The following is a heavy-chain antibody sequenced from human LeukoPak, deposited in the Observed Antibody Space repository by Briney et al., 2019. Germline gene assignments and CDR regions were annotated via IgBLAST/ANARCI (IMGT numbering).Heavy chain of an antibody. J-gene: IGHJ4*02. V-gene: IGHV4-34*01. CDR2: IYYSGST. CDR3: ARQGGSSSSYFDY. Sequence: PSETLSLTCAVYGGSFSGYYWSWIRQPPGKGLEWIGSIYYSGSTYYNPSLKSRVTISVDTSKNQFSLKLSSVTAADTAVYYCARQGGSSSSYFDYWGQGTLVTVSS. CDR1: GGSFSGYY. D-gene: IGHD6-6*01.